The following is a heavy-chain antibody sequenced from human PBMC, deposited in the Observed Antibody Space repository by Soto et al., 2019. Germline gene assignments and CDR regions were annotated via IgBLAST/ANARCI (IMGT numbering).Heavy chain of an antibody. CDR3: ARDVGYYDSSGYYFDY. Sequence: PGGSLRLSCAASGFTFSSYSMNWVRQAPGKGLEWVSYISSSSSTIYYADSVKGRFTISRDNAKNSLYLQMNSLRAEDTAVYYCARDVGYYDSSGYYFDYWGQGTLVTVSS. V-gene: IGHV3-48*01. D-gene: IGHD3-22*01. J-gene: IGHJ4*02. CDR1: GFTFSSYS. CDR2: ISSSSSTI.